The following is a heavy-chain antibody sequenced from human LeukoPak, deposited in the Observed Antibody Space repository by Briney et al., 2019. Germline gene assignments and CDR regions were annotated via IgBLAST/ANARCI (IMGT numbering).Heavy chain of an antibody. Sequence: PGGSLRLSCAASGFTFSSYSMNWVRQAPGKGLEWVSYISSSSSTIYYADSVKGRFTISRDNAKNSLYLQMNSLRAEDTAVYYCARDSEAGGSGSYYIYYYYGMDVWGQGTTVTVSS. J-gene: IGHJ6*02. CDR1: GFTFSSYS. V-gene: IGHV3-48*04. CDR3: ARDSEAGGSGSYYIYYYYGMDV. D-gene: IGHD3-10*01. CDR2: ISSSSSTI.